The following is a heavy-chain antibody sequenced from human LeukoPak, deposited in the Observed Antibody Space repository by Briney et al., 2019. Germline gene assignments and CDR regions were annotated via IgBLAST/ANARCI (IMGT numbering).Heavy chain of an antibody. V-gene: IGHV3-7*03. CDR1: GFTFSSYW. CDR2: IKQDGSEK. Sequence: PGGSLRLSCAASGFTFSSYWMSWVRQAPGKGLDWVANIKQDGSEKYYVDSVKGRFTISRDNAKNSLYLQMNSLRAEDTALHYCARDATPPITIFGVVIAYYYYYYMDVWGKGTTVTVSS. J-gene: IGHJ6*03. D-gene: IGHD3-3*01. CDR3: ARDATPPITIFGVVIAYYYYYYMDV.